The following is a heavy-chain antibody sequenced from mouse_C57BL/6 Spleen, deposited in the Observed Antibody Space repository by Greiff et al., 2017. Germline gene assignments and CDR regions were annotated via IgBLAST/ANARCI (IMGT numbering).Heavy chain of an antibody. CDR1: GFTFSDYG. V-gene: IGHV5-17*01. Sequence: DVMLVESGGGLVKPGGSLKLSCAASGFTFSDYGMHWVRQAPEKGLEWVAYISSGSSTIYYADTVKGRFTISRDNAKNTLFLQMTSLRSEDTAMYYCLSFYYAMDYWGQGTSVTVSS. CDR3: LSFYYAMDY. J-gene: IGHJ4*01. CDR2: ISSGSSTI. D-gene: IGHD3-1*01.